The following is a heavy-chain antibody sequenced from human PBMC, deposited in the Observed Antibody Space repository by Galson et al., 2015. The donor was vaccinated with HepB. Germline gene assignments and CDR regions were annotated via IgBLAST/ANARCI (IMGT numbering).Heavy chain of an antibody. CDR1: GFTFSSYA. J-gene: IGHJ3*02. V-gene: IGHV3-64D*06. D-gene: IGHD1-26*01. CDR3: ATRASHAFDI. CDR2: ISSNGGST. Sequence: SLRLSCAASGFTFSSYAMHWVRQAPGKGLEYVSAISSNGGSTYYADSVKGRFTISRDNSKNTLYLQMSSLRAEDTAVYYCATRASHAFDIWGQGTMVTVSS.